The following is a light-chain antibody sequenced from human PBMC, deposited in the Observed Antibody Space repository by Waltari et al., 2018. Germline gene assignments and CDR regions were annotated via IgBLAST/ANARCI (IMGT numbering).Light chain of an antibody. CDR3: QSVDSTGSYVV. Sequence: SDDLTQPPSVSVSPGQTARTTRSGDAFPMRYAYWYQQKPVQAPVLMIFKDSERPSGIPERFSGSSSGTMGTLTISGVQAEDEADYYCQSVDSTGSYVVFGGGTKLTVL. CDR2: KDS. V-gene: IGLV3-25*03. J-gene: IGLJ2*01. CDR1: AFPMRY.